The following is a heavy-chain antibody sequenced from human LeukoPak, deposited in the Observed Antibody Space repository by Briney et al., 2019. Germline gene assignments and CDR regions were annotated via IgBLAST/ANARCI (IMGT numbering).Heavy chain of an antibody. V-gene: IGHV3-23*01. CDR3: AKGGQRNDFERFDY. J-gene: IGHJ4*02. CDR2: ISGSGGST. CDR1: GVTFSTYA. D-gene: IGHD3-3*01. Sequence: GGSLRLSCVASGVTFSTYAMSWVRQAPGKGLQWVSSISGSGGSTYYAEFVRGRSTISRENSKHTLYLQINSLRAEDTAYYYSAKGGQRNDFERFDYWGQGPLVTVSS.